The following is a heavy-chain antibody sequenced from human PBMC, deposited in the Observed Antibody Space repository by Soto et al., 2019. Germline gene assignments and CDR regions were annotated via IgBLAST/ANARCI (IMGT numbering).Heavy chain of an antibody. D-gene: IGHD6-19*01. V-gene: IGHV3-30*18. CDR1: GFTFSSYG. J-gene: IGHJ6*02. CDR3: AKDPDGSGWYGFYYYYGMDV. Sequence: GGSLRLSCAASGFTFSSYGMHWVRQAPGEGLEWVAVISYDGSNKYYADSVKGRFTISRDNSKNTLYLQMNSLRAEDTAVYYCAKDPDGSGWYGFYYYYGMDVWGQGTTVTVSS. CDR2: ISYDGSNK.